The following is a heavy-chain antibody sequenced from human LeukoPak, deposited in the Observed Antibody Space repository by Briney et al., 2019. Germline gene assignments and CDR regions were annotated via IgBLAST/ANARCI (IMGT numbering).Heavy chain of an antibody. D-gene: IGHD2-15*01. CDR1: GGSFSGHF. J-gene: IGHJ6*02. CDR3: ARVFTQYYGMDV. Sequence: SETLSLTCTVSGGSFSGHFWSWTRQTPEKTLEWIAYIHSSGTTNYNPSLKSRVTMSVDTSKNQFSLKLSSVTAADTAVYYCARVFTQYYGMDVWGQGTTVTVSS. CDR2: IHSSGTT. V-gene: IGHV4-59*11.